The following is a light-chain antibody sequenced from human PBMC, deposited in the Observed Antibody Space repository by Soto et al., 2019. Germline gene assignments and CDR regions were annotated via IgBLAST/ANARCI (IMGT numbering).Light chain of an antibody. CDR3: QHCVDYMGT. CDR2: KAS. J-gene: IGKJ1*01. Sequence: DIHLTQSPSTLSASVGDRVTITCRARQSISSWLAWYQQKPGKAPKLLIYKASTLESGVPSRFSGSGSGKEFTLTISSLQPDEFASYYCQHCVDYMGTFGQGTKVEIK. CDR1: QSISSW. V-gene: IGKV1-5*03.